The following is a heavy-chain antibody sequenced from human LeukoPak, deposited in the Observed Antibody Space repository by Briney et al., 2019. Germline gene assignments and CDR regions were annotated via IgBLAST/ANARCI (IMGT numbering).Heavy chain of an antibody. CDR3: ARDRGGGIFGGYYYMDV. Sequence: PGGSLRLSCAASGFTFSSYWMSWVRQAPGKGLEWVANIKQDGSEKYYVDSVKGRFTISRDNAKNSLYLQMNSLRAVDTAVYYCARDRGGGIFGGYYYMDVWGKGTTVTVSS. J-gene: IGHJ6*03. V-gene: IGHV3-7*01. CDR2: IKQDGSEK. CDR1: GFTFSSYW. D-gene: IGHD3-3*01.